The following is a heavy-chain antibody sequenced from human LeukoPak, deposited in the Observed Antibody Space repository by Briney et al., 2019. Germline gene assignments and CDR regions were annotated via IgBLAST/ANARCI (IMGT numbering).Heavy chain of an antibody. D-gene: IGHD5-18*01. CDR3: ARYSYSHGYFDY. Sequence: GGSLRLSCAASGFTFSSYWMSWVRQAPGRGLEWVANIKQDGSEKYYVDSVKGRFTISRDNAKNSLSLQMNSLRAEDMAVYYCARYSYSHGYFDYWGQGTLVTVSS. CDR2: IKQDGSEK. CDR1: GFTFSSYW. V-gene: IGHV3-7*01. J-gene: IGHJ4*02.